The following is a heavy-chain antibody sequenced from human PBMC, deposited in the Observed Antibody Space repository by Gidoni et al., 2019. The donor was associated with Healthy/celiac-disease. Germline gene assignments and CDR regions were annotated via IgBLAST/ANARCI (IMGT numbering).Heavy chain of an antibody. D-gene: IGHD2-21*02. CDR3: ARQKRVVTAFSGGMDV. J-gene: IGHJ6*02. CDR2: IIPILGIA. V-gene: IGHV1-69*02. CDR1: GGTLSSYT. Sequence: QVQLVQSGAEVKKPGSSVKVSCKASGGTLSSYTISWVRQAPGQGLEWMGRIIPILGIANYAQKFQGRVTITADKSTSTAYMELSSLRSEDTAVYYCARQKRVVTAFSGGMDVWGQGTTVTVSS.